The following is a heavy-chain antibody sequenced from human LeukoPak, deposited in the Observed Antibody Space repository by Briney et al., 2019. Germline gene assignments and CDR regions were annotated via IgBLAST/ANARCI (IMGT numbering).Heavy chain of an antibody. CDR2: ISSSSSYI. V-gene: IGHV3-21*01. Sequence: GGSLRLSCAASGLTFSSYSMNWVRQAPAKGLEWVSSISSSSSYIYYADSVKGRFTISRDNAKNSLYLQMNSLRAEDTAVYYCAREEEYYYYMDVWGKGTTVTVSS. CDR1: GLTFSSYS. J-gene: IGHJ6*03. CDR3: AREEEYYYYMDV.